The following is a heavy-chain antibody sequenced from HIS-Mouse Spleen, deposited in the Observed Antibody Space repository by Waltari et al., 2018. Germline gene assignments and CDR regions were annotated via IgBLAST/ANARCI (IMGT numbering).Heavy chain of an antibody. CDR2: ISGSGGST. J-gene: IGHJ6*02. D-gene: IGHD3-10*01. V-gene: IGHV3-23*01. Sequence: EVQLLESGGGLVQPGGSLRLSCAASGFTFRSSAMSWVRRAPGKGLEWVSAISGSGGSTYYADSVKGRFTISRDNSKNTLYLQMNSLRAEDTAVYYCAKDFATMVRGAHGMDVWGQGTTVTVSS. CDR1: GFTFRSSA. CDR3: AKDFATMVRGAHGMDV.